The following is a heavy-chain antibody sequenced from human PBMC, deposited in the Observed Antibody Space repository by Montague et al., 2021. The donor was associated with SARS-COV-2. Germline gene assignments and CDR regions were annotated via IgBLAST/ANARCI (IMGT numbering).Heavy chain of an antibody. CDR3: VREKAGGLRNVFDI. CDR1: GFSIGSGDY. V-gene: IGHV4-38-2*02. J-gene: IGHJ3*02. Sequence: SETLSLTCTVSGFSIGSGDYWGWIRQPPGKGLEWIGSIYHSGTTXXNPSLQSRLTMSIDTSTNQFSLRLTSVTAADKAVFFCVREKAGGLRNVFDIWGQGTTVTVSS. CDR2: IYHSGTT.